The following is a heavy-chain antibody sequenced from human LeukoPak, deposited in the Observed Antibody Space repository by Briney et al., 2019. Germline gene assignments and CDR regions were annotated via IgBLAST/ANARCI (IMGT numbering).Heavy chain of an antibody. CDR2: ISYDGSNK. J-gene: IGHJ4*02. V-gene: IGHV3-30*04. CDR1: GFTFSSYA. CDR3: STGPANELAVTGYLDS. D-gene: IGHD6-19*01. Sequence: GRSLRLSCAASGFTFSSYAMHWVRQAPGKGLEWVAVISYDGSNKYYADSVKGRFTISRDNSKNTLYLQMNSLRAEDTAIYYCSTGPANELAVTGYLDSWGQGTLVTVSS.